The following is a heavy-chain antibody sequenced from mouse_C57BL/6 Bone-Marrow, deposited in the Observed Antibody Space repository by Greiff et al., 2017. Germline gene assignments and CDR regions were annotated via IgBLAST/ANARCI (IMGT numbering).Heavy chain of an antibody. CDR1: GYSFTGYY. CDR2: INPSTGGT. J-gene: IGHJ3*02. CDR3: ARYDGY. D-gene: IGHD2-3*01. V-gene: IGHV1-42*01. Sequence: EVQLQQSGPELVKPGASVKISCKASGYSFTGYYMNWVKQSPEKSLEWIGEINPSTGGTTYNQTFKAKATLTVDKSSSTAYMQLKSLTSEDSAVYYCARYDGYWGQGTLVTVSA.